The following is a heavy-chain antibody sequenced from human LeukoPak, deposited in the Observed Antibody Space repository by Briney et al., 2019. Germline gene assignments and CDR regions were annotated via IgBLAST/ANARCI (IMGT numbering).Heavy chain of an antibody. CDR2: IWYDGSLT. J-gene: IGHJ6*03. V-gene: IGHV3-33*01. Sequence: GGSLRLSCAASGYTFTQHGMHWVRQAPGKGLEWVAVIWYDGSLTFYADSVKGRFTVSRDISDNMVNLQMSGLRAEDTALYFCARGSGSNHNYMDVWGKGTTVTVSS. CDR3: ARGSGSNHNYMDV. D-gene: IGHD1-26*01. CDR1: GYTFTQHG.